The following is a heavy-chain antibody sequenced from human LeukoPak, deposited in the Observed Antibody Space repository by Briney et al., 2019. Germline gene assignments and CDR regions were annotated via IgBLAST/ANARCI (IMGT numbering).Heavy chain of an antibody. J-gene: IGHJ6*02. CDR1: GYTFTSYG. D-gene: IGHD3-9*01. V-gene: IGHV1-18*01. CDR3: ARDLPDYDILTGYYTYYYYGMDV. CDR2: ISAYNGNT. Sequence: GASVKVSCKASGYTFTSYGISWVRQAPGQGLEWMGWISAYNGNTNYAQKLQGRVTMTTDTSASTAYMELSSLRSEDTAVYYCARDLPDYDILTGYYTYYYYGMDVWGQGTTVTVSS.